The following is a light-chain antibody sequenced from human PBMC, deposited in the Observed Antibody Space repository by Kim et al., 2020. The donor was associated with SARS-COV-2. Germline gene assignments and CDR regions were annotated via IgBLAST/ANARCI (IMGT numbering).Light chain of an antibody. Sequence: QPVLPQSPSASASLGASVKLTCTLSSGHSSYAIAWHQQQPEKGPRYLMKLNSDGSHSKGDGIPDRFSGSSSGAERYLTISSLQSEDEADYYCQTWGTGIRVVFGGGTQLTVL. J-gene: IGLJ2*01. CDR1: SGHSSYA. CDR3: QTWGTGIRVV. CDR2: LNSDGSH. V-gene: IGLV4-69*01.